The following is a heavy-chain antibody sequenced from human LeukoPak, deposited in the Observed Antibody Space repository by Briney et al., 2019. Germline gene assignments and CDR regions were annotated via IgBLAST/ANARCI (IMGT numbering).Heavy chain of an antibody. J-gene: IGHJ6*03. D-gene: IGHD1-1*01. CDR3: ARDLLEPADGSYYYYMDV. V-gene: IGHV4-4*07. CDR1: GGSISSYY. Sequence: PSETLSLTCTVSGGSISSYYWSWIRQPAGKGLEWIGRIYTSGSTNYNPSLKSRVTMSVDTSKNQFSLNLSSVTAADTAVYYCARDLLEPADGSYYYYMDVWGKGTTVTVSS. CDR2: IYTSGST.